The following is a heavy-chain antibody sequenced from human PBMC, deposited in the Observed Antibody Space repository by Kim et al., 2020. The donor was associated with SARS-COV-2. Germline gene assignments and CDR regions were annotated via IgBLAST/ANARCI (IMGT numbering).Heavy chain of an antibody. CDR3: ARDGILTGYSGGFDYYYGMDV. D-gene: IGHD3-9*01. V-gene: IGHV1-69*13. CDR2: IIPIFGTA. J-gene: IGHJ6*02. Sequence: SVKVSCKASGGTFSSYAISWVRQAPGQGLEWMGGIIPIFGTANYAQKFQGRVTITADESTSTAYMELSSLRSEDTAVYYCARDGILTGYSGGFDYYYGMDVWGQGTTVTVSS. CDR1: GGTFSSYA.